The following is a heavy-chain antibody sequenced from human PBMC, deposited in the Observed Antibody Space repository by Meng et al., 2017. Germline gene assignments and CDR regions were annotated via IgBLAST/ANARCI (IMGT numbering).Heavy chain of an antibody. CDR3: ARDRNDVLYYYDSSGYYGSFDI. CDR2: IKQDGSEK. CDR1: GFTFSSYW. Sequence: GESLKIFCAASGFTFSSYWMSWVRQAPGKGLEWVANIKQDGSEKYYVDSVKGRFTISRDNAKNSLYLQMNSLRAEDTAVYYCARDRNDVLYYYDSSGYYGSFDIWGQGTMVTVSS. D-gene: IGHD3-22*01. V-gene: IGHV3-7*01. J-gene: IGHJ3*02.